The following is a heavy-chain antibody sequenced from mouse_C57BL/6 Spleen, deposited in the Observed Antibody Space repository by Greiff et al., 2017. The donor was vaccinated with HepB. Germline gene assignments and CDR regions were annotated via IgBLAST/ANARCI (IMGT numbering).Heavy chain of an antibody. D-gene: IGHD1-1*01. J-gene: IGHJ3*01. Sequence: QVQLQQSGAELVKPGASVKISCKASGYAFSSYWMNWVKQRPGKGLEWIGQIYPGDGDTNYNGKFKGKATLTADKSSSTAYMQLSSLTSEDSAVYFCARRRYGSSPSWFAYWGQGTLVTVSA. CDR2: IYPGDGDT. V-gene: IGHV1-80*01. CDR1: GYAFSSYW. CDR3: ARRRYGSSPSWFAY.